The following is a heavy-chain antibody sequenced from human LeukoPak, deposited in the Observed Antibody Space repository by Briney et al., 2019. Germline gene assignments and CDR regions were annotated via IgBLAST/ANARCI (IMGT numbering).Heavy chain of an antibody. D-gene: IGHD3-3*01. V-gene: IGHV4-59*01. CDR1: GGSISTYY. CDR2: IYKSEST. J-gene: IGHJ4*02. CDR3: ARAKTRLRFDY. Sequence: KASETLSLTCTVSGGSISTYYWSWIRQPPGKGLEWIGYIYKSESTNYTPSLKSRVTISVDTSKNQLSLKLSSVTAADTAVYYCARAKTRLRFDYWGQGTLVTVSS.